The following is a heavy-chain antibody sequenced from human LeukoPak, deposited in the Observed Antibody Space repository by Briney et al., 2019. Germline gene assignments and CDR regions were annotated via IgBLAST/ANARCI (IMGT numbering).Heavy chain of an antibody. CDR3: AKGTRYCTNGVCYMWDY. V-gene: IGHV3-23*01. CDR2: ISGSGGST. Sequence: HAGGSLRLSCAASGFTFSSYAMSWVRQAPGKGLEWVSAISGSGGSTYYADSVKGRFTISRDNSKNTLYLQMNSLRAEDTAVYYCAKGTRYCTNGVCYMWDYWGQGTLVTVSS. J-gene: IGHJ4*02. CDR1: GFTFSSYA. D-gene: IGHD2-8*01.